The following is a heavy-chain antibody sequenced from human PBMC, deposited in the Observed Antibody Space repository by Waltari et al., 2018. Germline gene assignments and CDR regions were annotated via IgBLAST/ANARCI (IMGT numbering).Heavy chain of an antibody. Sequence: ELQLVESGGGLVQPGGSLRLTCTASGFTFSNYWLHWVRQDPGKGLEWVSRINSDGSSTIYADSVKGRFSTSRDNAKNTLYLHMNSLKAEDTAVYFCARGGDYHGFDIWGQGTMVTVS. J-gene: IGHJ3*02. V-gene: IGHV3-74*01. CDR2: INSDGSST. CDR3: ARGGDYHGFDI. CDR1: GFTFSNYW. D-gene: IGHD4-17*01.